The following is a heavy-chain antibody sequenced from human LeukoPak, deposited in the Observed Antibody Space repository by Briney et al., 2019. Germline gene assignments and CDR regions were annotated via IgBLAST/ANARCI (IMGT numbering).Heavy chain of an antibody. Sequence: LRLSCAASGFTFTSYEMNWVRQPPGKGLEWTGSIYYSGSTDYNPSLKSRVTISVDTSKNQFSLKLSSVTAADTAVYYCARGIGAGTVWFDPWGQGTLVTVSS. D-gene: IGHD6-13*01. J-gene: IGHJ5*02. CDR1: GFTFTSYE. CDR3: ARGIGAGTVWFDP. V-gene: IGHV4-34*01. CDR2: IYYSGST.